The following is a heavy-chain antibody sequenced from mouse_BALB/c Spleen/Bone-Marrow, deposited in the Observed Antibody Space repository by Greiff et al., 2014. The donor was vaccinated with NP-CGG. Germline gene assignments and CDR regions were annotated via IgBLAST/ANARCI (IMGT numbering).Heavy chain of an antibody. J-gene: IGHJ1*01. D-gene: IGHD4-1*01. CDR2: IWGGGST. Sequence: VKLVESGPGLVAPSQSLSITCTVSGFSLTDYGVSWIRQPPGKGLEWLGVIWGGGSTYYNSALKSRLSISKDNSKSQVFLKMNRLQTDDTAMYYCAKRGGLGPYWYFDVWGAGTTVTVSS. CDR3: AKRGGLGPYWYFDV. CDR1: GFSLTDYG. V-gene: IGHV2-6-5*01.